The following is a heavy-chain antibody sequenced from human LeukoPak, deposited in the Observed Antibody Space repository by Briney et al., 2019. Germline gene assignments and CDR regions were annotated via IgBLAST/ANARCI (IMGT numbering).Heavy chain of an antibody. CDR2: INHGGST. V-gene: IGHV4-34*01. Sequence: SETLSLTCGVYGVSLSNYYWSWIRQPPGKGLEWVGEINHGGSTNYNPSLKSRVTISIDMSKNQYSLKLSSVTAADTAVYYCARVGDTAMAPFAAWGQGILVTVSS. J-gene: IGHJ4*02. CDR3: ARVGDTAMAPFAA. CDR1: GVSLSNYY. D-gene: IGHD5-18*01.